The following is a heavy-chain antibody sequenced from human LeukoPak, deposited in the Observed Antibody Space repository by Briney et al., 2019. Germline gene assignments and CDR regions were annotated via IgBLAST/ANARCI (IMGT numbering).Heavy chain of an antibody. CDR1: GFTFSSYG. V-gene: IGHV3-48*04. Sequence: PGGTLRLSCAASGFTFSSYGMSWVRQAPGKGLEWVSYISSSGSTIYYADSVKGRFTISRDNAKNSLYLQMNSLRAEDTAVYYCARAGVEYSSSWSYWGQGTLVTVSS. J-gene: IGHJ4*02. CDR2: ISSSGSTI. D-gene: IGHD6-6*01. CDR3: ARAGVEYSSSWSY.